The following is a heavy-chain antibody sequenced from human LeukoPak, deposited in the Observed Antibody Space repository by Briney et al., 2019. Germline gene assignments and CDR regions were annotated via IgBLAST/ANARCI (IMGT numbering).Heavy chain of an antibody. CDR1: GDLISRIEYY. V-gene: IGHV4-30-4*01. D-gene: IGHD1-26*01. Sequence: SETLSLTCTVSGDLISRIEYYWGWVRQSPVRGLGWLGHIYHTGTTLYSPHLNNRLTLSVDSSKNQLSLTLKSVTAADTAVYCASVSVWELATHPGGSFDYWGRGILVTVSS. J-gene: IGHJ4*02. CDR3: SVSVWELATHPGGSFDY. CDR2: IYHTGTT.